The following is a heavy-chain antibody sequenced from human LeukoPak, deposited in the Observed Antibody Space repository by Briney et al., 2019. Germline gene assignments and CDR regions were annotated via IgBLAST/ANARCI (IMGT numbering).Heavy chain of an antibody. Sequence: ASVKVSCKASGYTFTSYGISWVRQAPGQGLEWMGWISAYNGNTNYAQKLQGRVTMTTDTSTSTAYMELRSLRSDDTAVYYCARGGPTKTYYDFWSDYKAGYGMDVWGQGTTVTVSS. J-gene: IGHJ6*02. CDR3: ARGGPTKTYYDFWSDYKAGYGMDV. CDR2: ISAYNGNT. CDR1: GYTFTSYG. D-gene: IGHD3-3*01. V-gene: IGHV1-18*01.